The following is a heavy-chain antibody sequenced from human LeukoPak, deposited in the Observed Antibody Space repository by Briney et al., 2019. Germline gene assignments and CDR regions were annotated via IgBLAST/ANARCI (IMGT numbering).Heavy chain of an antibody. J-gene: IGHJ4*02. CDR3: ARMEAWVVPSGPRGFDY. Sequence: PSETLSLTCTVSGASVSSGSYYWSWIRQPPGKGLEWIGYIYYSGSTNYNPSLKSRVSMTVETSKDQFSLKLGSVTAADTAVYYCARMEAWVVPSGPRGFDYWGQGTLVTVSS. CDR2: IYYSGST. V-gene: IGHV4-61*01. CDR1: GASVSSGSYY. D-gene: IGHD1-26*01.